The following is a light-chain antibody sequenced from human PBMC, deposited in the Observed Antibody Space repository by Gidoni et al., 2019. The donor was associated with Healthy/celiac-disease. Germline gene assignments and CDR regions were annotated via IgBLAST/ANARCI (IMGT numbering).Light chain of an antibody. J-gene: IGKJ4*01. CDR1: QYIINY. CDR2: DAS. V-gene: IGKV1-33*01. CDR3: QQYDNLLPLT. Sequence: DIQMNPSPSSLSASVGDRVTITCQVSQYIINYLNWYQQKPGEAPKRLIYDASNLETGGPSRCSGSGSVTDFTVTISSLQPEDIATYYCQQYDNLLPLTFGGGTKVEIK.